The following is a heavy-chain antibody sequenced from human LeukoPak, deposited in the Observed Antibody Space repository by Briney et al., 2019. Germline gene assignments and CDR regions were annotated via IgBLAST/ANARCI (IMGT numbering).Heavy chain of an antibody. CDR2: IYYTGSTNY. Sequence: SETLSLTCTVSGASIRSYYWSWIRQPPGKGLECIGYIYYTGSTNYNYNPSLKSRVTLSVDTSKNQFSLKLSSVTAADTAVYYCARARGDYYDSSGYYSAFDYWGQGTLVTVSS. D-gene: IGHD3-22*01. CDR1: GASIRSYY. V-gene: IGHV4-59*12. J-gene: IGHJ4*02. CDR3: ARARGDYYDSSGYYSAFDY.